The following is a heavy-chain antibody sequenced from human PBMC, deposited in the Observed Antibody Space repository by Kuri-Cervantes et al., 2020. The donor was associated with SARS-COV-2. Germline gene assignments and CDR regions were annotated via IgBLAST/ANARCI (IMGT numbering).Heavy chain of an antibody. Sequence: ASVKVSCKASGYTFTSYGISWVRQAPGQGLEWMGWISAYNGNTNYAQKPQGRVTMTTDTSTSTAYMELRSLRSDDTAVYYCASSLLWFGEWGFFDIWGQGTMVTVSS. CDR2: ISAYNGNT. D-gene: IGHD3-10*01. CDR1: GYTFTSYG. CDR3: ASSLLWFGEWGFFDI. J-gene: IGHJ3*02. V-gene: IGHV1-18*01.